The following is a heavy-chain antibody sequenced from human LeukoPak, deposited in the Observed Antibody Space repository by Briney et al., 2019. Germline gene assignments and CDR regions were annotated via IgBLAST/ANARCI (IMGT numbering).Heavy chain of an antibody. J-gene: IGHJ4*02. CDR1: GGSISSGSYY. CDR2: IYTSGST. Sequence: PSETLSLTCTVSGGSISSGSYYWSWIRQPAGKGLEWIGRIYTSGSTNYNPSLKSRVTISVDTSKNQFSLNLNSVTAADTAVYYCARQPFRGYCSGAGCYGFDYWGQGTLVTVSS. V-gene: IGHV4-61*02. D-gene: IGHD2-15*01. CDR3: ARQPFRGYCSGAGCYGFDY.